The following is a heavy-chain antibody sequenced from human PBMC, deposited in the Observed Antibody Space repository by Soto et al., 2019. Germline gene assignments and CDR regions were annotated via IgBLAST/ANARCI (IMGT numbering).Heavy chain of an antibody. CDR2: ISSDNGNT. Sequence: ASVKVSCKASGYTFTSYAMHWVRQAPGQRLEWMGWISSDNGNTNYSQKFQGRVTMTTDTSTTTAYMELRSLRSDDTAVYYCARDRPTSSIRARDYYYAMDVWGQGTTVTVSS. V-gene: IGHV1-3*01. CDR3: ARDRPTSSIRARDYYYAMDV. J-gene: IGHJ6*02. D-gene: IGHD6-6*01. CDR1: GYTFTSYA.